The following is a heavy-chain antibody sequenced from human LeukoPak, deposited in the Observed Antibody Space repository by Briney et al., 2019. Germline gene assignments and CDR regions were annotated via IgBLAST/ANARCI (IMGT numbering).Heavy chain of an antibody. Sequence: ASVKVSCKASGYTFTGYYMHWVRQAPGQGLEWMGWINPNSGGTNYAQKFQGRVTMTRDTSISTAYMELSRLRSDDTAVYYCARLCGGDCFYYCGMDVWGQGTTVTVSS. J-gene: IGHJ6*02. CDR1: GYTFTGYY. V-gene: IGHV1-2*02. CDR2: INPNSGGT. CDR3: ARLCGGDCFYYCGMDV. D-gene: IGHD2-21*02.